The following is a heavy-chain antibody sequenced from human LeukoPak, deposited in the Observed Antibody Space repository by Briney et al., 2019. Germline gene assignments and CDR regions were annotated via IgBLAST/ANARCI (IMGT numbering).Heavy chain of an antibody. CDR3: SRAYSTGWLGINDY. D-gene: IGHD6-19*01. CDR1: GFTFSDYA. V-gene: IGHV3-49*04. CDR2: IRNKANGGTA. J-gene: IGHJ4*02. Sequence: GGSLRLSCSAGGFTFSDYAVTWVRQAPGKGLEWVGFIRNKANGGTADYAAYVKGRFTISRDDSKTIAYLQMNSLKIEDTAVYYCSRAYSTGWLGINDYWGQGAQVTVSS.